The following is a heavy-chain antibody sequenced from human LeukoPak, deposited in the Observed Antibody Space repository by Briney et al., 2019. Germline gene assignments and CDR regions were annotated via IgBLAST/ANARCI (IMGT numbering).Heavy chain of an antibody. CDR1: GFTFSSYL. Sequence: GGSLRLSCAGSGFTFSSYLMSWVRQAPGKGLEWVAHINQDGSEEHYMDSVKARFIISRDNAKNSLSLQMDSLRAEDTAVYYCVRDGGVSGYDLLDYWGQGTLVTVSS. V-gene: IGHV3-7*01. J-gene: IGHJ4*02. D-gene: IGHD5-12*01. CDR3: VRDGGVSGYDLLDY. CDR2: INQDGSEE.